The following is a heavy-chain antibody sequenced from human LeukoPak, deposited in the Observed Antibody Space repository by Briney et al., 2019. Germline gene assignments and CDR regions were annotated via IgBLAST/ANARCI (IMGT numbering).Heavy chain of an antibody. CDR1: GYTFTGYY. J-gene: IGHJ4*02. D-gene: IGHD2-15*01. Sequence: EASVKVSCKVSGYTFTGYYMHWVRQAPGQGLEWMGWISAYNGNTNYAQKLQGRVTMTTDTSTSTAYMELRSLRSDDTAVYYCARDFGIGSGPAGFDYWGQGTLVTVSS. V-gene: IGHV1-18*04. CDR3: ARDFGIGSGPAGFDY. CDR2: ISAYNGNT.